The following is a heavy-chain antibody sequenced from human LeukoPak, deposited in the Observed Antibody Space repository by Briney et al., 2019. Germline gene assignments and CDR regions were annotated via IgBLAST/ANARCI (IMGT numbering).Heavy chain of an antibody. Sequence: GESLQISCKGSGYIFTSYWIGWVRQLPGKGLEWMGIIYPGDSDTRYSPSFQGQVTISADKSISTAYLQWSSLKASDTAMYYCARHIYDSGDYWGQGTLVTVSS. J-gene: IGHJ4*02. CDR2: IYPGDSDT. V-gene: IGHV5-51*01. CDR1: GYIFTSYW. D-gene: IGHD5/OR15-5a*01. CDR3: ARHIYDSGDY.